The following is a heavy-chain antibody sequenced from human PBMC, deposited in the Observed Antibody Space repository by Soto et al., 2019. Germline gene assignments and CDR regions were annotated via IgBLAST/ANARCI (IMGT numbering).Heavy chain of an antibody. J-gene: IGHJ3*02. D-gene: IGHD3-22*01. Sequence: PGGSLRLSCAASGFTFSSYSMNWVRQAPGKGLEWVSYISSSSSTIYYADSVKGRFTISRDNAKNSLYLQMNSLRDEDTAVYYCAREFYDSSGPTDAFDIWGQGSMVTVSS. CDR3: AREFYDSSGPTDAFDI. V-gene: IGHV3-48*02. CDR1: GFTFSSYS. CDR2: ISSSSSTI.